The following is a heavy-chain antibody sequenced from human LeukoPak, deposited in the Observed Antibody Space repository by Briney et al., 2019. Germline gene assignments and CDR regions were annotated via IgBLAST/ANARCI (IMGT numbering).Heavy chain of an antibody. CDR3: ARKGGPLGPPFDN. CDR2: ISSRSSTI. V-gene: IGHV3-48*04. Sequence: GGSLRLSCAASGFTFSSYSMNWVRQAPGKGLEWVSYISSRSSTIYYADSVKGRFTIPRDNATNSLYLQMNSLRAEDTAVYYCARKGGPLGPPFDNWGQGTLVTVSS. CDR1: GFTFSSYS. D-gene: IGHD7-27*01. J-gene: IGHJ4*02.